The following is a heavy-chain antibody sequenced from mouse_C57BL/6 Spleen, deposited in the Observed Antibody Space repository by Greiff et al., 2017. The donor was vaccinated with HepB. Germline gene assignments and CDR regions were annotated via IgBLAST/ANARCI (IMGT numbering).Heavy chain of an antibody. V-gene: IGHV5-17*01. Sequence: EVQLVESGGGLVKPGGSLKLSCAASGFTFSDYGMHWVRQAPEKGLEWVAYISSGSSTIYYTDTVKGRSTISVDKAKSTLFLQMTSLRSEDTAMYYCARGNYGNSWFAYWGQGTLVTVSA. CDR3: ARGNYGNSWFAY. D-gene: IGHD2-1*01. CDR1: GFTFSDYG. CDR2: ISSGSSTI. J-gene: IGHJ3*01.